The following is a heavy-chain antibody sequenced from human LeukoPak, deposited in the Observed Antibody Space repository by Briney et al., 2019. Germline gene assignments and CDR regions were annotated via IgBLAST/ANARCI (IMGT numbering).Heavy chain of an antibody. J-gene: IGHJ4*02. D-gene: IGHD4-17*01. CDR3: ASASYGDSESSIDY. Sequence: GGSLRLSCAASGFIFSASTIHWVRQASGKGLEWVGRIRTKANGYATVSAASVKGRFIISRDDSKNTAYLQMNSLKTEDMALYYCASASYGDSESSIDYWGQGTLVTVSS. V-gene: IGHV3-73*01. CDR1: GFIFSAST. CDR2: IRTKANGYAT.